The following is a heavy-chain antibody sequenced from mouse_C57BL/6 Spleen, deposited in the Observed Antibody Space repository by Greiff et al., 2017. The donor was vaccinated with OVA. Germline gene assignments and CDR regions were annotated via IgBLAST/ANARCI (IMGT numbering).Heavy chain of an antibody. D-gene: IGHD2-4*01. J-gene: IGHJ3*01. CDR3: TGDDYGVGTWFAY. CDR2: IRLKSDNYAT. Sequence: EVQVVESGGGLVQPGGSMKLSCVASGFTFSNYWMNWVRQSPEKGLEWVAQIRLKSDNYATHYAESVKGRFTISRDDSKSSVYLQMNNLRAEDTGIYYCTGDDYGVGTWFAYWGQGTLVTVSA. CDR1: GFTFSNYW. V-gene: IGHV6-3*01.